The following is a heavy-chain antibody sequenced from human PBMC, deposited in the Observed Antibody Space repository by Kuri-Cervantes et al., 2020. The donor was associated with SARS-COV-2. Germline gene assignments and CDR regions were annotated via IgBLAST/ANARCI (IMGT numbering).Heavy chain of an antibody. V-gene: IGHV3-73*01. J-gene: IGHJ4*02. CDR1: GFLFSASA. Sequence: GSLRISCEVFGFLFSASAIHWVRQGSGKGLEWVGRVRGQANNYATAYAASVKGRFTISRDDSKNMAYLHMNSLKTEDTAEYYCTTLIDYWGQGALVTVSS. CDR3: TTLIDY. CDR2: VRGQANNYAT.